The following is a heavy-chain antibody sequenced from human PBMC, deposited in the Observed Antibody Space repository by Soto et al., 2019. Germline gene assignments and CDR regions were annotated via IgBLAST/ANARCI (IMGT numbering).Heavy chain of an antibody. CDR3: ASYGRYCSSTSCYPYYYGMDV. D-gene: IGHD2-2*01. V-gene: IGHV4-39*01. CDR2: IYSSGST. J-gene: IGHJ6*02. CDR1: GGSISSSSYY. Sequence: KPSETLSLTCTVSGGSISSSSYYWGWIRQPPGKGLEWIGSIYSSGSTYYNPSLKSRVTISVNTSKNQFSLKLSSVTGTDTAVYYCASYGRYCSSTSCYPYYYGMDVWGQGTTVTVSS.